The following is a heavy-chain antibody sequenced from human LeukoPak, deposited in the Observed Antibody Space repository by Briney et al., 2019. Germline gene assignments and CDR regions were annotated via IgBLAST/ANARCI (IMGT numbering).Heavy chain of an antibody. CDR1: GGTFSSYA. D-gene: IGHD2-8*01. CDR2: IIPIFGTA. CDR3: ARGGQGTIDP. J-gene: IGHJ5*02. Sequence: SVKVSCKASGGTFSSYAISWGRQAPGQGLEWMGGIIPIFGTANYAQKFQSRVTITADESTSTAYMELSSLRSEDTAVYYCARGGQGTIDPWGQGTLVTVSS. V-gene: IGHV1-69*13.